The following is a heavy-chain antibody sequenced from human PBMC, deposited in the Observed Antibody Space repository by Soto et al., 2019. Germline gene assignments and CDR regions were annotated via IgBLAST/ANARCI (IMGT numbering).Heavy chain of an antibody. V-gene: IGHV1-69*01. J-gene: IGHJ4*02. CDR3: ARQIFAADY. CDR2: INPMFNST. CDR1: GDTFDHAA. D-gene: IGHD3-9*01. Sequence: QVQLVQSGAEVKKPGSSVKVSCEAPGDTFDHAAITWVRQAPGQGLEWMGGINPMFNSTHYAQKFQGRVTITADAATRTAFMELRRLRSDDTAVYYGARQIFAADYWGQGTLLIVSS.